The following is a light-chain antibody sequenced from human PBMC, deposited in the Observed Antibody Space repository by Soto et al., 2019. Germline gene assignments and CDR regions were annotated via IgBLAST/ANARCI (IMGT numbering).Light chain of an antibody. Sequence: DIQMTQSPSTLSASVGDRVTITCRASQSISRWLVWYQQKPGKAPKVLIWDATTLHRGVPSRFSGSGFGTEFTLTISSLQPDDFATYYCQQYNDYSTWTFGQGTKVDIK. V-gene: IGKV1-5*01. J-gene: IGKJ1*01. CDR3: QQYNDYSTWT. CDR1: QSISRW. CDR2: DAT.